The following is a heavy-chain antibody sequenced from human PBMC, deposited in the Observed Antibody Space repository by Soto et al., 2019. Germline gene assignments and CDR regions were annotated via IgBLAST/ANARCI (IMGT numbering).Heavy chain of an antibody. CDR1: GFNVSLNY. V-gene: IGHV3-53*01. D-gene: IGHD6-13*01. CDR2: VFTGDNT. CDR3: ATRIAATGRYYFDS. J-gene: IGHJ4*02. Sequence: PGGSLRLSCAASGFNVSLNYMRWIRHAPGKGLEWVALVFTGDNTFYADSVKGRFTISRDSSKNTLSLQMNSLRAEDTAVYYCATRIAATGRYYFDSWGQGTLVTVSS.